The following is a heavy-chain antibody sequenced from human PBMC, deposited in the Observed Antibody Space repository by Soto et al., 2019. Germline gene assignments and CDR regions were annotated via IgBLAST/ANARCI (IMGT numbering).Heavy chain of an antibody. CDR3: ARDSGDYGGEI. V-gene: IGHV3-53*02. CDR1: GFTVSSNY. D-gene: IGHD4-17*01. CDR2: IYSGGST. J-gene: IGHJ4*02. Sequence: EVQLVETGGGLIQPGGSLRLSCAASGFTVSSNYMSWVRQAPGKGLEWVSVIYSGGSTYYADSVKGRCTITRDNSKNILYLQMNSRRAEDTAVYYGARDSGDYGGEIWGQGTLVTVSS.